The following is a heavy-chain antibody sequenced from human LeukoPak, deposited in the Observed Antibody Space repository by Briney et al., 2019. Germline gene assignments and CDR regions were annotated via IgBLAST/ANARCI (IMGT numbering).Heavy chain of an antibody. J-gene: IGHJ6*02. CDR2: IYYSGST. V-gene: IGHV4-30-4*01. CDR1: GGSISSGDYY. Sequence: SETLSLTCTVSGGSISSGDYYWSWIRQPPGKGLEWIGYIYYSGSTYYNPSLKSRVTISADTSKNQFSLKLSSVTAADTAVYYCARDLWEVVAATSYGMDVWGQGTTVTVSS. CDR3: ARDLWEVVAATSYGMDV. D-gene: IGHD2-15*01.